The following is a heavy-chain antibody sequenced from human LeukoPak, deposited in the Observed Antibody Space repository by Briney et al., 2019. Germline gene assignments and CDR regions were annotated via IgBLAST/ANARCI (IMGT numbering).Heavy chain of an antibody. V-gene: IGHV4-61*02. Sequence: SETLSLTCTVSGGSISSGIYYWSWIRQPAGKGLEWIGRISTTGSTNYNPSLKSRVTISVDTSKNQFSPKLSSVTAADTAVYYCARLRGDYYDILTGTFDYWGQGTLVTVSS. CDR2: ISTTGST. D-gene: IGHD3-9*01. CDR3: ARLRGDYYDILTGTFDY. J-gene: IGHJ4*02. CDR1: GGSISSGIYY.